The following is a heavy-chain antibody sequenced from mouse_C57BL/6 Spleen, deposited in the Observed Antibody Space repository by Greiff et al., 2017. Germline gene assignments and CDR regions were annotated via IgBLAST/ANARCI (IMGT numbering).Heavy chain of an antibody. D-gene: IGHD2-1*01. CDR1: GYTFTSYW. Sequence: QVQLQQPGAELVKPGASVKLSCKASGYTFTSYWMQWVKQRPGQGLEWIGEIDPSDSYTNYNQKFKGKATLTVDTSSSTAYMQLSSLTSEDSAVYYCARRNGNSYYLDYWGQGTTLTVSS. CDR3: ARRNGNSYYLDY. CDR2: IDPSDSYT. J-gene: IGHJ2*01. V-gene: IGHV1-50*01.